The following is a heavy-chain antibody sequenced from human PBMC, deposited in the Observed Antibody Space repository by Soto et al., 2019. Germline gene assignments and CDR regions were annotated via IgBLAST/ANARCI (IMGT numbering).Heavy chain of an antibody. V-gene: IGHV4-30-4*01. Sequence: QVQLQESGPGLVKPSQTLSLTCTVSGGSISSGDYYWSWIRQPPGKGLEWIGYIYYSGSTYYNPSLKSRVTISVDTSKNQFSLKLSSVTAADTAVYYCAREVDTAMGLHYYYYGMDVWGQGTTVTVSS. CDR3: AREVDTAMGLHYYYYGMDV. CDR2: IYYSGST. J-gene: IGHJ6*02. CDR1: GGSISSGDYY. D-gene: IGHD5-18*01.